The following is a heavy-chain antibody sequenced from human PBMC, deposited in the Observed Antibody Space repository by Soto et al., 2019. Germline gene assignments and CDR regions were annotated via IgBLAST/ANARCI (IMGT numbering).Heavy chain of an antibody. V-gene: IGHV3-15*07. Sequence: GGSLRLSCAASGFTFSNAWMNWVRQAPGKGLEWVGRIKSKTDGGTTDYAAPVKGRFTISRDDSKNTLYLQMNSLKTEDTAVYYCTSATEGVLGHYYYYGMDVWGQGTTVTVSS. CDR3: TSATEGVLGHYYYYGMDV. D-gene: IGHD1-1*01. CDR2: IKSKTDGGTT. J-gene: IGHJ6*02. CDR1: GFTFSNAW.